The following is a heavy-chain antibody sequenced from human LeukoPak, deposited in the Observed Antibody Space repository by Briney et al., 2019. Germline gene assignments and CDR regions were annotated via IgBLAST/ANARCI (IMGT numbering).Heavy chain of an antibody. CDR1: GFTFSSYG. V-gene: IGHV3-30*02. Sequence: PGGSLRLSCAASGFTFSSYGMHWVRQAPGKGLEWVAFIRYDGSNKYYADSVKGRFTISRDNSKNTLYLQMNSLRAEDTAVHYCARDVWVGYCSSTSCPTGYWGQGTLVTVSS. CDR2: IRYDGSNK. J-gene: IGHJ4*02. CDR3: ARDVWVGYCSSTSCPTGY. D-gene: IGHD2-2*01.